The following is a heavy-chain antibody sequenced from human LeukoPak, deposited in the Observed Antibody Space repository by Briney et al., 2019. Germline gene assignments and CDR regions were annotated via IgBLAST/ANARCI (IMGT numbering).Heavy chain of an antibody. J-gene: IGHJ2*01. CDR3: ARESLRDSSSYYLYFDL. D-gene: IGHD6-13*01. CDR1: GYTFTGYY. V-gene: IGHV1-2*04. Sequence: ASVKVSCKASGYTFTGYYMHWVRQAPGQGLEWVGWINPNSGGTNYAQKFQGWVTMTRDTSISTAYMELSRLRSDDTAVYYCARESLRDSSSYYLYFDLWGRGTLVTVSS. CDR2: INPNSGGT.